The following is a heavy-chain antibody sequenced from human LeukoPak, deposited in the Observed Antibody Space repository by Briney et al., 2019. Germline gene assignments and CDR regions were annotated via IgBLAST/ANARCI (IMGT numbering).Heavy chain of an antibody. CDR2: IYYSGST. CDR1: GGSISSYY. V-gene: IGHV4-59*08. J-gene: IGHJ4*02. Sequence: SETLSLTCTVSGGSISSYYWSWIRQPPGKGLEWIGYIYYSGSTNYNPSLKSRVTISVDTSKNQFSLKLRSVTAADTAVYFCARRYSYDSFDYWGLGTLVTVSS. D-gene: IGHD3-16*01. CDR3: ARRYSYDSFDY.